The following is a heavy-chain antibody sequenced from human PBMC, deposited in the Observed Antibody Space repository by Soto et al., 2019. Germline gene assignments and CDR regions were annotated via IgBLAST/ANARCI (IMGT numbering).Heavy chain of an antibody. Sequence: HPGGSLRLSCAASGFTFSNAWMNWVRQAPGKGLEWVSVIYSGGSTYYADSVKGRFTISRDNSKNTLYLQMNSLRAEDTAVYYCARDIGYSSSWYGDYWGQGTLVTVSS. CDR1: GFTFSNAW. D-gene: IGHD6-13*01. J-gene: IGHJ4*02. CDR2: IYSGGST. V-gene: IGHV3-66*01. CDR3: ARDIGYSSSWYGDY.